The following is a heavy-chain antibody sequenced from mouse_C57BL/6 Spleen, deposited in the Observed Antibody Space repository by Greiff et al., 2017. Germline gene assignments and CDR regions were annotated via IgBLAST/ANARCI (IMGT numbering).Heavy chain of an antibody. CDR2: INPNNGGT. V-gene: IGHV1-26*01. CDR1: GYTFTDYY. CDR3: ASPAFYYGPPFAY. D-gene: IGHD2-1*01. Sequence: VQLQQSGPELVKPGASVKISCKASGYTFTDYYMNWVKQSHGKSLEWIGDINPNNGGTSYNQKFKGKATLTVDKSSSTAYMELRSLTSEDSAVYYGASPAFYYGPPFAYWGQGTLVTVSA. J-gene: IGHJ3*01.